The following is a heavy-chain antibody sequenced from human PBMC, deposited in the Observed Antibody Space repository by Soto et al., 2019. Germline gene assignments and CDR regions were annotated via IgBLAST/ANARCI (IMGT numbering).Heavy chain of an antibody. CDR2: IKSKTDGGTT. Sequence: GGSLRLSCAASGFTFDKAWMNWVRQAPGKGLEWVGRIKSKTDGGTTDYAAPVKGRFTISRDDSKNTLYLQMNSLKTEDTAVYYCTTVNIVVVVPAPYNAFDIWGQGTMVTVSS. J-gene: IGHJ3*02. V-gene: IGHV3-15*07. CDR3: TTVNIVVVVPAPYNAFDI. CDR1: GFTFDKAW. D-gene: IGHD2-15*01.